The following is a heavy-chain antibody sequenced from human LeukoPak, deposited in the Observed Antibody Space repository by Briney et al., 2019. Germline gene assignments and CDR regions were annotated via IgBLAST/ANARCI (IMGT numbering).Heavy chain of an antibody. CDR3: GGGRRFPFYYDGGGRGFVFDF. CDR2: INHSGST. CDR1: GGSFSGYY. V-gene: IGHV4-34*01. Sequence: SETLSLTCAVYGGSFSGYYWSWIRQPPGKGLEWTGEINHSGSTNYNPSLKSRVTISVDTSKNQFSLKLSSVTAADTAVYYCGGGRRFPFYYDGGGRGFVFDFWGKGKMVTVFS. J-gene: IGHJ3*01. D-gene: IGHD3-22*01.